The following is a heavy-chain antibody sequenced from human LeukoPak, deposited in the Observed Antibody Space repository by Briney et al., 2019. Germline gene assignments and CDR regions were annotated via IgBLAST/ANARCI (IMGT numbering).Heavy chain of an antibody. CDR2: IIPIFGTA. V-gene: IGHV1-69*13. CDR1: GGTFSSYA. D-gene: IGHD1-7*01. CDR3: ARAEHGTTDDWYFDL. Sequence: GASVKVSCKASGGTFSSYAISWVRQAPGQGLEWMGGIIPIFGTANYAQKFQGRVTITADESTSAAYMELSSLRSEDTAVYYCARAEHGTTDDWYFDLWGRGTLVTVSS. J-gene: IGHJ2*01.